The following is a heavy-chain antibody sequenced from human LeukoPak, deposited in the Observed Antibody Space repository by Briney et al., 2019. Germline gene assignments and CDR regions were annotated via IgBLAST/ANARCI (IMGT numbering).Heavy chain of an antibody. V-gene: IGHV3-21*01. D-gene: IGHD6-13*01. Sequence: PGGSLRLSCAASGFTFSSYSMNWVRQAPGKGLEWVSSISSSSSYIYYADSVKGRFTISRDNAKNSLYLQMNSLRAEDTAVYYCARDSLGPTAAAGKVYWGQGTLVTVSS. CDR1: GFTFSSYS. CDR2: ISSSSSYI. J-gene: IGHJ4*02. CDR3: ARDSLGPTAAAGKVY.